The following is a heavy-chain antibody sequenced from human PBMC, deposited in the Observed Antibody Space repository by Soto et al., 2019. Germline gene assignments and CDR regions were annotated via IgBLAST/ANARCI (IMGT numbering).Heavy chain of an antibody. J-gene: IGHJ6*02. Sequence: LSLTCTVSGGSISSYYWSWIRQPPGKGLEWIGYIYYSGSTNYNPSLKSRVTISVDTSKNQFSLKLSSVTAADTAVYYCARGDVVVVAATPVYYYYGMDVWGQGXTVTVYS. V-gene: IGHV4-59*01. CDR3: ARGDVVVVAATPVYYYYGMDV. D-gene: IGHD2-15*01. CDR2: IYYSGST. CDR1: GGSISSYY.